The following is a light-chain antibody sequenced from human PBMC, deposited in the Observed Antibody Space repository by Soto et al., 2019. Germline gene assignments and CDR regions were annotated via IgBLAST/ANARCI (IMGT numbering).Light chain of an antibody. CDR2: GTS. Sequence: EIVLTQSPGTLSLSPGERATLSCRASQSVNNNYLAWYQQKPGQAPRLLISGTSNSATGIPDRFRGSGSGTDFTLAISRLEPEDCAVYYCQQYGTSPFTFGPGTKVDLK. J-gene: IGKJ3*01. CDR3: QQYGTSPFT. V-gene: IGKV3-20*01. CDR1: QSVNNNY.